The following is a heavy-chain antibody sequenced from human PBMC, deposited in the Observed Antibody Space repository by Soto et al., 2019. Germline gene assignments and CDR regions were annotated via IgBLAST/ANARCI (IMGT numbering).Heavy chain of an antibody. CDR1: WFPFSYYA. V-gene: IGHV3-23*01. CDR3: AAYARFDY. D-gene: IGHD2-2*01. Sequence: GGSLRLSCAASWFPFSYYAMSWVRQAPGKGLEWVSGISGSGGSTYYADSVKGRFTISRDNSKNTLYLQMNSLRVEDTAVYYCAAYARFDYWGQGTLVTVSS. CDR2: ISGSGGST. J-gene: IGHJ4*02.